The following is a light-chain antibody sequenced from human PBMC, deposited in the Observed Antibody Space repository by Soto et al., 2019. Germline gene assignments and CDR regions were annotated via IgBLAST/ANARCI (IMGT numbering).Light chain of an antibody. V-gene: IGKV1-27*01. CDR2: VAS. J-gene: IGKJ4*01. Sequence: DIQMTQSPSSLSASVGDRVTITCRASQGITNYLAWYQQKPGKVPKLLIYVASTLQSGVPSRFSGTGPGTDFTLTISNLQPEDVATYYCQKCDSAPLTFGGGTKVDIK. CDR1: QGITNY. CDR3: QKCDSAPLT.